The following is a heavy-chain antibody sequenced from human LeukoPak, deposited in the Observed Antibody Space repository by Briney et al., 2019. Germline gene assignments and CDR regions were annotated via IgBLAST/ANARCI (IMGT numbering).Heavy chain of an antibody. CDR1: GFTFSTYT. Sequence: GGSLRLSCAASGFTFSTYTMNWVRQAPGKGLEWVSSISSSSSYIYYADSVKGRFTISRDNAKNSLFLQMDSLRAEDTALYYCASGNYYYYYMDAWGKGTTVTVSS. CDR2: ISSSSSYI. J-gene: IGHJ6*03. CDR3: ASGNYYYYYMDA. D-gene: IGHD2-15*01. V-gene: IGHV3-21*01.